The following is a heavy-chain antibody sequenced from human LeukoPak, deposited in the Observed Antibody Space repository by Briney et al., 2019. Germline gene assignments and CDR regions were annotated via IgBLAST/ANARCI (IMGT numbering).Heavy chain of an antibody. Sequence: GGSLRLSCVASGISFSNYWMDWVRQAPGKGLEWVANINPDGSTKNYLDSVRGRFTLSRDNAKNSLYLQMSSLRAEDTAVYYCARNIRYQQFDSWGQGTLVTVSS. V-gene: IGHV3-7*01. D-gene: IGHD2/OR15-2a*01. J-gene: IGHJ4*02. CDR3: ARNIRYQQFDS. CDR1: GISFSNYW. CDR2: INPDGSTK.